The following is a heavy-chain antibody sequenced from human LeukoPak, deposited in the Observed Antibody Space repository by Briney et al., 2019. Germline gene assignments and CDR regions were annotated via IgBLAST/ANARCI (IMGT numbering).Heavy chain of an antibody. CDR1: GFTFSSYE. V-gene: IGHV3-48*03. CDR2: ISSSGGTI. Sequence: PGGSLRLSCAASGFTFSSYEMNWVRQAPGKGLEWVSYISSSGGTIYYADSVKGRFTISRDNAKNSLYLQMNSLRAEDTAVYYCARDGGYNYGYGTDYWGQGTLVTVSS. J-gene: IGHJ4*02. D-gene: IGHD5-18*01. CDR3: ARDGGYNYGYGTDY.